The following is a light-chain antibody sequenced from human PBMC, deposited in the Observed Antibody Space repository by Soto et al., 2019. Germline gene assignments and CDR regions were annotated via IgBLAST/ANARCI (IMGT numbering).Light chain of an antibody. CDR1: SGDVGGYNY. V-gene: IGLV2-14*01. CDR3: SSYTSSSTLYV. CDR2: EVS. Sequence: QSVLTQPASVSGSPGQSITISCTGTSGDVGGYNYVSCYQQHPGKAPKLMIYEVSNRPSGVSNRFSGSKSGNTASLTISGLQAEDEADYYCSSYTSSSTLYVLGTGTKVTVL. J-gene: IGLJ1*01.